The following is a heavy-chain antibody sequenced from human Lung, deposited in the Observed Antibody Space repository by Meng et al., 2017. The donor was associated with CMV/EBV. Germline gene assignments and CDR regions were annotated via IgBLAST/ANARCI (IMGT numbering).Heavy chain of an antibody. J-gene: IGHJ4*02. V-gene: IGHV1-2*06. CDR3: ARQLIVALVNRGLDS. D-gene: IGHD3-10*01. CDR1: GYTFTGFY. Sequence: QVQLVQSGAEVKKPGTSVKVSCEASGYTFTGFYIHWVRQAPGQGLEWMGRSNPQSGDATSVEKFQDRVTMTRDASINPAFMELGGLTYDATAVYFCARQLIVALVNRGLDSWGQGTLVTVSS. CDR2: SNPQSGDA.